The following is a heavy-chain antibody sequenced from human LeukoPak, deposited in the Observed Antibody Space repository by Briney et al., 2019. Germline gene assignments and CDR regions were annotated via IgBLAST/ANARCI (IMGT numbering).Heavy chain of an antibody. V-gene: IGHV3-21*01. CDR3: ARAREMVSSWPTDY. CDR1: GFTFSTYT. Sequence: GGSLRLSCAASGFTFSTYTMNWVRQAPGKGLEWVSSISSTSSYIYYADSVRGRFTISRDNAKNSLYLQMNSLRAEDTAVYFCARAREMVSSWPTDYWGQGTLVTVSS. J-gene: IGHJ4*02. CDR2: ISSTSSYI. D-gene: IGHD6-13*01.